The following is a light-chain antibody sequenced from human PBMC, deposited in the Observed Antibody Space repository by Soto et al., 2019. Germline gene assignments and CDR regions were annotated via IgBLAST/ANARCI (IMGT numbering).Light chain of an antibody. V-gene: IGLV1-44*01. CDR1: SSNIGSNT. J-gene: IGLJ3*02. Sequence: QSVLTQPPSASGTPGQRVTISCSGSSSNIGSNTVNWYQQLPGTAPKVLIYENTQRPSGVPGRFSGSRSGTSASLAISGLQSDDEAGYYCAAWDDSLNGVVFGGGTQLTVL. CDR2: ENT. CDR3: AAWDDSLNGVV.